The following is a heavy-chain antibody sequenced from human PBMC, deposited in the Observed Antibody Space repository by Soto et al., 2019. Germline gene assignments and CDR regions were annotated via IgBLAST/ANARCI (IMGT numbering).Heavy chain of an antibody. J-gene: IGHJ6*02. Sequence: GXSVKVSCKAFGYPLTSYGSSWVRQAPGQGLEWMGWISAYNGNTNYAQKLQGRVTMTTDTSTSTAYMELRSLRSDDTAVYYCARGHYYDSSGTFGVVHGMDVWGQGTTVTVSS. CDR3: ARGHYYDSSGTFGVVHGMDV. D-gene: IGHD3-22*01. V-gene: IGHV1-18*04. CDR1: GYPLTSYG. CDR2: ISAYNGNT.